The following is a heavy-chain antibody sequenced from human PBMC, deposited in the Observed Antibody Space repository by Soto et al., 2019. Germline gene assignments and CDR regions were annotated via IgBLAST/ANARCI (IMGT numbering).Heavy chain of an antibody. CDR3: ASPGDGIDY. CDR2: ISGSGGST. V-gene: IGHV3-23*01. CDR1: GFTFSSYA. Sequence: GGSMRLSCAASGFTFSSYAMSWVRQAPGKGLEWVSAISGSGGSTYYADSVKGRFTISRDNSKNTLYLQMNSLGAEDTAVYYCASPGDGIDYWGQGTLVTVSS. J-gene: IGHJ4*02. D-gene: IGHD7-27*01.